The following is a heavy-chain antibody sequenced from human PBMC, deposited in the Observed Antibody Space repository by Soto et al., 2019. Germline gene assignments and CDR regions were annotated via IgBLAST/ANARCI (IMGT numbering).Heavy chain of an antibody. CDR1: GFTFSIYA. CDR3: VKGEYYYDSSGYYPFDY. Sequence: GGSLRLSCSASGFTFSIYAMHWXRQAPGKGLEYVSSISTNGGSTDYADSVKGRFTISRDNSKNTVYLQMSSLRVEDTAVYYCVKGEYYYDSSGYYPFDYWGQGTLVTVYS. V-gene: IGHV3-64D*06. J-gene: IGHJ4*02. CDR2: ISTNGGST. D-gene: IGHD3-22*01.